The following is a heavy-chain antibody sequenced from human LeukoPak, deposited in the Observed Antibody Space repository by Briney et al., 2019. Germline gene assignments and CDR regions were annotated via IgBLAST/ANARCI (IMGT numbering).Heavy chain of an antibody. CDR2: ISSTSSVI. D-gene: IGHD3-10*01. J-gene: IGHJ4*02. Sequence: PGGSLRLSCAVSGFTFSSYSWNWVRQAPGKGREGVSFISSTSSVIYYADSVKGRFTISRDNSKNTLHLQMNSLRAEDTAVYYCTLYGSGSYYRYWGQGALVTASS. V-gene: IGHV3-48*01. CDR1: GFTFSSYS. CDR3: TLYGSGSYYRY.